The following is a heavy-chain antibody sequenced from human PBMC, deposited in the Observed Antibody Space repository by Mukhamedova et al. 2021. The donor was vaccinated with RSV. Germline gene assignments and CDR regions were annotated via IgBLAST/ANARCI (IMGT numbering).Heavy chain of an antibody. D-gene: IGHD7-27*01. CDR3: ARRALNWDQGAVDV. Sequence: AMHWVRQAPGQGLEWVALISYDALNTYYADPVKGRFTISRDDSKNSLYLEMHSLRPEDTAVYYCARRALNWDQGAVDVWGQGTMVT. CDR1: A. J-gene: IGHJ3*01. V-gene: IGHV3-30-3*01. CDR2: ISYDALNT.